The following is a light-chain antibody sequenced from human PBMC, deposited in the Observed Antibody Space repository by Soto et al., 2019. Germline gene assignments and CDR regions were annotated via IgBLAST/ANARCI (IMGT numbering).Light chain of an antibody. CDR1: SSDVGGYNY. CDR3: SSYTTSNTRQIV. V-gene: IGLV2-14*03. Sequence: QSVLTQPASVSGSPGQSITISCTGTSSDVGGYNYVSWYQHHPGKAPNLIIYDVSNRPSGVSIRFSGSKSDNTASLTISGLQPEDEADYHCSSYTTSNTRQIVFGTGTRSPS. J-gene: IGLJ1*01. CDR2: DVS.